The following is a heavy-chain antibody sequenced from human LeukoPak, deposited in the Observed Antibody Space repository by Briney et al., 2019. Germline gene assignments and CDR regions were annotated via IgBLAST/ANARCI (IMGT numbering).Heavy chain of an antibody. CDR2: ISGSGGST. CDR3: ASYDSSGYYRDY. D-gene: IGHD3-22*01. J-gene: IGHJ4*02. Sequence: GGSLRLSCAASGFTFSSYGMSWVRQAPGKGLEWVSAISGSGGSTYYADSVKGRFTISRDNSRNTLYLQMNSLRAEDTAVYYCASYDSSGYYRDYWGQGTLVTVSS. CDR1: GFTFSSYG. V-gene: IGHV3-23*01.